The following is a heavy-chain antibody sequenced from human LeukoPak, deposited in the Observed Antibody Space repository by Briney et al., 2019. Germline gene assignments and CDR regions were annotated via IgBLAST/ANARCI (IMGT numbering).Heavy chain of an antibody. Sequence: PGRPLRLSCAASGFTFSGYSMHWVRQAPGKGLNWVALTSSDGDIKYYADSVKGRFIISRGNSKNTLYLQMNSLAPEDTAVYYCARAMDAAMGPYFDYWGQGTLVTVSS. CDR3: ARAMDAAMGPYFDY. V-gene: IGHV3-30*04. CDR2: TSSDGDIK. D-gene: IGHD5-18*01. CDR1: GFTFSGYS. J-gene: IGHJ4*02.